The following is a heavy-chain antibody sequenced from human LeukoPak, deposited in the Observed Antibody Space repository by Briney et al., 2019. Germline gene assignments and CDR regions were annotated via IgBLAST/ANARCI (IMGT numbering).Heavy chain of an antibody. CDR1: GGSISSYY. J-gene: IGHJ5*02. CDR2: IYTSGST. D-gene: IGHD2-15*01. V-gene: IGHV4-4*07. CDR3: ARGPSLRYCSDGSCYRWHWFDP. Sequence: PSVTPSLTCTVSGGSISSYYWSWVRPPAGKGLEWIGRIYTSGSTNYNPSPKSRVTIPVDTSKNQFSLKLGSVTAGDTAVYYCARGPSLRYCSDGSCYRWHWFDPWGQGTLVTVSS.